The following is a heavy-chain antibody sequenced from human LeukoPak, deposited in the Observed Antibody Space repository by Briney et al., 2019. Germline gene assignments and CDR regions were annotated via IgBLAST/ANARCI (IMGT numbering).Heavy chain of an antibody. D-gene: IGHD3-16*01. CDR1: GDAISSTSYC. CDR2: IYYSGST. V-gene: IGHV4-39*01. Sequence: SETLSLTCSVCGDAISSTSYCCGWIRQPPWKGLARIGSIYYSGSTYYNPSLKSRVTISVDTSKNQFSLKLSSVTAADTAVHYCVRHLGGSSLFDYWGQGTLVTVSS. CDR3: VRHLGGSSLFDY. J-gene: IGHJ4*02.